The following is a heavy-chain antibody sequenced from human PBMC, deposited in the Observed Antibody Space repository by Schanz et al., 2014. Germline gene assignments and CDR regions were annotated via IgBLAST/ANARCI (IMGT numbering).Heavy chain of an antibody. J-gene: IGHJ4*02. CDR2: ISGYNGNT. Sequence: QVQLVQSGGEVKKPGASVKVSCKASGYTFRHYGISWLRQAPGQGLEWMGYISGYNGNTNYAPKVQDRVTMTTDTXXXXAYMELRSXXSXXXXXXYCARGWGYDALTGYVFWGQGTLVTVSS. CDR1: GYTFRHYG. V-gene: IGHV1-18*04. CDR3: ARGWGYDALTGYVF. D-gene: IGHD3-9*01.